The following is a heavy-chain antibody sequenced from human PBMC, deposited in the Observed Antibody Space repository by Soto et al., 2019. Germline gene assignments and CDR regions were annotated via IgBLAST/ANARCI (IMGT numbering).Heavy chain of an antibody. V-gene: IGHV1-18*01. CDR1: GYTFTSYG. D-gene: IGHD3-10*01. CDR2: ISPYSGNT. J-gene: IGHJ6*03. Sequence: GASVKVSCKASGYTFTSYGISWVRQAPGQGLEWMGWISPYSGNTNYAQKFQGRVTMTRDTSTSTAYMELSRLRSDDTAVYYCAREGAYGSGRAYYYYMDVWGKGTTVTVSS. CDR3: AREGAYGSGRAYYYYMDV.